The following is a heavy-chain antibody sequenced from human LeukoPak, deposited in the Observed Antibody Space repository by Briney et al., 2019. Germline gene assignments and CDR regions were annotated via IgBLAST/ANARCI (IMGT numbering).Heavy chain of an antibody. D-gene: IGHD3-3*01. CDR1: GCSISSYY. CDR2: IYTSGST. CDR3: ARDLSWSGYFDY. J-gene: IGHJ4*02. Sequence: SETLSLTCTASGCSISSYYWSWIRQPPGKGLEWIGRIYTSGSTNYNPSLKSRVTMSVDTSKNQFSLKLSSVTAADTAVYYRARDLSWSGYFDYWGQGTLVTVSS. V-gene: IGHV4-4*07.